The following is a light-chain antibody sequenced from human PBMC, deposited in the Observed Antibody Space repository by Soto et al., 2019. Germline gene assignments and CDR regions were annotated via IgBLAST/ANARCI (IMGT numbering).Light chain of an antibody. Sequence: IQLTQSPSSLSTSVRDRVTITCRASQGISSYLAWYQQKPGKAPKLLIYAASTLQSGVPSRFSGSGSGTEFTLTISSLQPDDFATYYCQQYNSYPWTFGQGTTVDIK. V-gene: IGKV1-9*01. J-gene: IGKJ1*01. CDR2: AAS. CDR1: QGISSY. CDR3: QQYNSYPWT.